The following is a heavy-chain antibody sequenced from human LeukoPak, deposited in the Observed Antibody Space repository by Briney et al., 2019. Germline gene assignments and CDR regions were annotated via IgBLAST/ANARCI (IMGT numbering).Heavy chain of an antibody. CDR2: INPNGGGT. Sequence: GASVKVSCKASGYTFTGYYMHWVRQAPGQGLEWMGWINPNGGGTNYAQKFQGRVTTTRDTSISTAYMELSRLRSDDTAVYYCARGQMVRGVNYDYWGQGTLVTVSS. V-gene: IGHV1-2*02. J-gene: IGHJ4*02. CDR1: GYTFTGYY. CDR3: ARGQMVRGVNYDY. D-gene: IGHD3-10*01.